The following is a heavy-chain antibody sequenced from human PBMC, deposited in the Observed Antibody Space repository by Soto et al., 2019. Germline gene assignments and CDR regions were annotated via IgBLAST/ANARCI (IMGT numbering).Heavy chain of an antibody. V-gene: IGHV4-31*03. Sequence: QVQLQESGPGLVKPSQTLSLTCTVSGGSISSGGYYWSWIRQHPGKGLEWIGYIYYSGSTYYNPSLKSRVTISVDTSKNHFSLKLSSVTAADTAVYYCARNGGVLSRVRGRVDYWGQGTLVTVSS. CDR2: IYYSGST. CDR1: GGSISSGGYY. J-gene: IGHJ4*02. CDR3: ARNGGVLSRVRGRVDY. D-gene: IGHD3-10*01.